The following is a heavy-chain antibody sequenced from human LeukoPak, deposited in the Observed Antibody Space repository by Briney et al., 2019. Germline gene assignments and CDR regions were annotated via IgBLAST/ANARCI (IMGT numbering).Heavy chain of an antibody. V-gene: IGHV3-7*01. Sequence: GGPLRLSCTASGFIFNTYWMTWVRQAPGKGLEWVANIKPDGDTTNYLDSVKGRFTISRDNAKSSLHLQMNGLTAEDTAVYYCSRGPSTTLTTFWGQGTMVTVSS. CDR2: IKPDGDTT. J-gene: IGHJ4*02. CDR1: GFIFNTYW. D-gene: IGHD4-17*01. CDR3: SRGPSTTLTTF.